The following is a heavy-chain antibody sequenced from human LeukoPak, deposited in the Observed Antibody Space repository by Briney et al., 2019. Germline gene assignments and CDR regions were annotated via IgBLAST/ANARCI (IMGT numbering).Heavy chain of an antibody. V-gene: IGHV1-2*02. CDR3: ARAGVVAATCPGY. CDR1: GYTFTAYY. CDR2: INPNSGGT. Sequence: GASVKVSCKASGYTFTAYYMHWVRQAPGQGLEWMRWINPNSGGTNYAQKFQGRVTMTRDTSISTAYMELSSLRSEDTAVYYCARAGVVAATCPGYWGQGTLVTVSS. J-gene: IGHJ4*02. D-gene: IGHD2-15*01.